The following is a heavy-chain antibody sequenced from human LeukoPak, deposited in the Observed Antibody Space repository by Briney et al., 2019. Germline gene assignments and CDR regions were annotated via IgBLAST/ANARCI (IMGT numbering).Heavy chain of an antibody. J-gene: IGHJ4*02. CDR2: INPSGCST. CDR3: AREESGDYFDY. Sequence: ASVKVSCKASGHTFTSYYMHWVRQARGQGLEWMGIINPSGCSTSYAQKFQGRVTMTRDTSTSTVYMELSSLRSEDTAVYYCAREESGDYFDYWGQGTLVTVSS. V-gene: IGHV1-46*01. CDR1: GHTFTSYY. D-gene: IGHD3-10*01.